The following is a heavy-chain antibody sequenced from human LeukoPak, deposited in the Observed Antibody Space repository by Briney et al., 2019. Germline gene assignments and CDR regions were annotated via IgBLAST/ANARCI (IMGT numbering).Heavy chain of an antibody. CDR3: ARASPQQAFLFDY. V-gene: IGHV3-13*01. CDR1: GFTFSSYD. J-gene: IGHJ4*02. CDR2: IGTTGDT. Sequence: QAGGSLRLSCEVSGFTFSSYDMHWVRQTTGKGLEWVSGIGTTGDTHYPDSVKGRFTISRDNAKYSLYLQMNSLRAEDTAIYYCARASPQQAFLFDYWGQGTLVTVSS. D-gene: IGHD1/OR15-1a*01.